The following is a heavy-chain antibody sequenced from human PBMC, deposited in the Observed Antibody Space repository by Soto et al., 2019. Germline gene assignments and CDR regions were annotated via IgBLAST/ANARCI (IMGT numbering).Heavy chain of an antibody. D-gene: IGHD3-9*01. CDR1: GYTFTSYA. J-gene: IGHJ6*02. V-gene: IGHV1-3*01. CDR2: INAGNGNT. CDR3: ARASGAYDILTGYSLYGMDV. Sequence: QVQLVQSGAEVKKPGASVKVSCKASGYTFTSYAMHWVRQAPGQRLEWMGWINAGNGNTKYSQKFQGRVTITRDTSASTAYMELSSLRSEDTAVHYCARASGAYDILTGYSLYGMDVWGQGTTVTVSS.